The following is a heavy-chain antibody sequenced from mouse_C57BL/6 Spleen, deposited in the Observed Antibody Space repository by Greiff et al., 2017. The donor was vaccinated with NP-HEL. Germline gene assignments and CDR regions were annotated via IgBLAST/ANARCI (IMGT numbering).Heavy chain of an antibody. CDR3: ARHRNSNYFDY. CDR2: ISGGGGNT. V-gene: IGHV5-9*01. CDR1: GFTFSSYT. J-gene: IGHJ2*01. Sequence: EVQLVESGGGLVKPGGSLKLSCAASGFTFSSYTMSWVRQTPEKRLEWVATISGGGGNTYYPDSVKGRFTISRDNAKNTLYLQMSSLRSEDTALYYCARHRNSNYFDYWGQGTTLTVSS. D-gene: IGHD2-5*01.